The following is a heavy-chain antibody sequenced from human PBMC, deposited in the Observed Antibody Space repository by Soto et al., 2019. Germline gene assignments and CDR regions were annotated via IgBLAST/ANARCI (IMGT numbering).Heavy chain of an antibody. D-gene: IGHD3-3*01. CDR3: ARGFGVVINNWFDP. Sequence: SETLSLTCTVSGGSISSGGYYWSWIRQHPGKGLEWIGYIYYSGSTYYNPSLKSRVTISVDTSKNQFSLKLSSVTAADTAVYYCARGFGVVINNWFDPWGQGTLVTVS. V-gene: IGHV4-31*03. CDR2: IYYSGST. J-gene: IGHJ5*02. CDR1: GGSISSGGYY.